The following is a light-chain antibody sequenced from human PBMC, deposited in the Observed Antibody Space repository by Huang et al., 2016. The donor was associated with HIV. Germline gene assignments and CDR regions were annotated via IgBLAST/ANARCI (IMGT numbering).Light chain of an antibody. Sequence: DIVMTQSPCTLSVSPGERAPLSCRASQTVSRNLAWYQQKPGQAPSLLIYGASTRATGSPARLSGSGYGTEFTLTISSLQSEDCGVYYCQQYNNWPPYTFGQGTKLEIK. CDR1: QTVSRN. CDR2: GAS. V-gene: IGKV3-15*01. J-gene: IGKJ2*01. CDR3: QQYNNWPPYT.